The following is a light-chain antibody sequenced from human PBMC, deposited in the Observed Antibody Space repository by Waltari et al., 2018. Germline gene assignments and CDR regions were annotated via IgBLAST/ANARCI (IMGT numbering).Light chain of an antibody. V-gene: IGKV1-5*03. Sequence: DIQVTQSPSTLSASVGDSVTITCRTSQSINEWVSWYQQKPGKTPKLLVYRASSLESGVPSRFRGSGSATEFTLTISGLQPDDVATYYCQQYNSYPYTFGQGTKVEI. J-gene: IGKJ2*01. CDR1: QSINEW. CDR2: RAS. CDR3: QQYNSYPYT.